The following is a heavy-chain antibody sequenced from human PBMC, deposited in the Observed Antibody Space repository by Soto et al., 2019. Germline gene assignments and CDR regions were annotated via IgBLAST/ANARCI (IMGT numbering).Heavy chain of an antibody. V-gene: IGHV3-74*01. J-gene: IGHJ4*02. CDR2: ITEDGSGT. D-gene: IGHD2-8*01. Sequence: SGFTFSSYPIHWVRQAPGKGPVWVSRITEDGSGTTYADSVKGRFTVTRDNAKNTMYLQMSGLGAEDTAVYHCVRGTNGWRGMDYWGQGTLVTVSS. CDR1: GFTFSSYP. CDR3: VRGTNGWRGMDY.